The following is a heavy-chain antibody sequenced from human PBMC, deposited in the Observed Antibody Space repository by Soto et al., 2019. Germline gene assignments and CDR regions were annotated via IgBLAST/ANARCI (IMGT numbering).Heavy chain of an antibody. V-gene: IGHV3-13*01. CDR2: IGTAGDT. CDR3: ARGSGYYSMDV. CDR1: GFTFSSYD. Sequence: GGALRLSCAASGFTFSSYDMHWVRQATGKGLEWVSAIGTAGDTYYPGSVKGRFAISRENAKNSLYLQMNSLRAGDTAVYYCARGSGYYSMDVWGKGTTVTV. J-gene: IGHJ6*03. D-gene: IGHD3-3*01.